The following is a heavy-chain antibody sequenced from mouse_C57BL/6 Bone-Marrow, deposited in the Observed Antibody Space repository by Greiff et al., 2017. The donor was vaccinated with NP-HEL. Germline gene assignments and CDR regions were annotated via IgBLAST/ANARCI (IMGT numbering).Heavy chain of an antibody. CDR1: GYTFTDYY. D-gene: IGHD1-1*01. CDR2: INPNNGGT. Sequence: VQLQQSGPELVKPGASVKISCKASGYTFTDYYMNWVKQSHGKSLEWIGDINPNNGGTSYTQKFKGTATLPVAKSSSTAYMELRSLTSEDSAVYYCASAYYYVYYFDYWGQGTTLTVSS. J-gene: IGHJ2*01. CDR3: ASAYYYVYYFDY. V-gene: IGHV1-26*01.